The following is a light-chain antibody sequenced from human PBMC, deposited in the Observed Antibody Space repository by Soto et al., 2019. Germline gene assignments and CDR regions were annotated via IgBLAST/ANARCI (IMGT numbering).Light chain of an antibody. CDR1: SSNIGAGYD. Sequence: QSVLTQPPSVSGAPGQRGTISCTGSSSNIGAGYDVHWYQQLPGTAPKLLIYGNSNRPSGVPDRFSGSKSGTLASLAITGLQAEDEADYYCQSYDSSLSGYVVFGGGTKLTVL. CDR2: GNS. V-gene: IGLV1-40*01. J-gene: IGLJ2*01. CDR3: QSYDSSLSGYVV.